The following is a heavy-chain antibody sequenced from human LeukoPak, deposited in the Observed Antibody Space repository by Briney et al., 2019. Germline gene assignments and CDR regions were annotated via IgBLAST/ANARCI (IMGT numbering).Heavy chain of an antibody. D-gene: IGHD2-2*01. CDR3: ARGRIVVVPAAKYIHYYGMDV. V-gene: IGHV1-8*01. J-gene: IGHJ6*02. Sequence: EASVKVSCKASGYTFTSYDINWVRQATGQGLEWMGWMNPNSGNTGYAQKFQGRVTMTRNTSISTAYMELSSLRSEDTAVYYCARGRIVVVPAAKYIHYYGMDVWGQGTTVTVSS. CDR1: GYTFTSYD. CDR2: MNPNSGNT.